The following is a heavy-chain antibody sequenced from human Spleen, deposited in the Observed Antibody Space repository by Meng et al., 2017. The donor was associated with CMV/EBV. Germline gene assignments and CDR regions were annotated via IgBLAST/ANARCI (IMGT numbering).Heavy chain of an antibody. CDR1: GFSFSAYN. J-gene: IGHJ4*02. Sequence: GGSLRLSCAASGFSFSAYNMNWVRQAPGKGLECVSYISSSGSTIYYADSVKGRFTISRDNANNSVHLQMNSLRAEDTAIYYCARGAGYTGNNRGLYWGQGALVTVSS. D-gene: IGHD5-12*01. V-gene: IGHV3-48*04. CDR3: ARGAGYTGNNRGLY. CDR2: ISSSGSTI.